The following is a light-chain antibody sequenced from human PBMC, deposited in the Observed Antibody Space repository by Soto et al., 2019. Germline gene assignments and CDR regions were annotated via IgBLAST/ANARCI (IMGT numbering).Light chain of an antibody. Sequence: DVQVTQSPASLSASVGDRVNISCRTSRGIYNYLAWYQQKSGQIPKLLINAASSLQSGVPSRFSGSGSGTDFTLSISSLQPEDVATYYCRKYDSAPRTFGQGTKVEIK. J-gene: IGKJ1*01. CDR1: RGIYNY. CDR3: RKYDSAPRT. CDR2: AAS. V-gene: IGKV1-27*01.